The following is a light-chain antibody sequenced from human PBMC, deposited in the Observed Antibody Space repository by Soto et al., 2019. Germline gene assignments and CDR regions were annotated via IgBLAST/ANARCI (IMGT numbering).Light chain of an antibody. V-gene: IGLV1-40*01. CDR3: QSYDSSLSGSV. CDR1: SSNIGAGY. J-gene: IGLJ3*02. CDR2: GNS. Sequence: QSVLTQPPSVSGAPGQRVTISCTGSSSNIGAGYVHWYQQLPGTAPKLLIYGNSNRPSGVPDRFSVSKSGTSASLAITGLQAEDEADYYFQSYDSSLSGSVFGGGPKLTVL.